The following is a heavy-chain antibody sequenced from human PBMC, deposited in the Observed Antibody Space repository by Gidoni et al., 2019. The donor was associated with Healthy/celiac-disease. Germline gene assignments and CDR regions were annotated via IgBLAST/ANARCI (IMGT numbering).Heavy chain of an antibody. CDR2: ISWNSGSI. Sequence: EVQLVESGGGLVQPGRSLRLSCAASGFTFDDYAMHWVRQAPGKGLEWVSGISWNSGSIGYADSVKGRFTISRDNAKNALYLQMNSLRAEDTALYYCAKDMRYCSGGSCYSGMDVWGQGTTGTVSS. V-gene: IGHV3-9*01. CDR1: GFTFDDYA. J-gene: IGHJ6*02. CDR3: AKDMRYCSGGSCYSGMDV. D-gene: IGHD2-15*01.